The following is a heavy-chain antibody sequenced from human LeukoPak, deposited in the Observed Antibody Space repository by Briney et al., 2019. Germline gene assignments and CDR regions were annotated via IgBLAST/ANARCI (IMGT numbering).Heavy chain of an antibody. J-gene: IGHJ4*02. CDR2: TYYRSKWYN. CDR1: GDSVSSKNGA. Sequence: SQTLSLTCVVSGDSVSSKNGAWNWIRHSPSRGLEWLGRTYYRSKWYNDYAESMEGRMTISQDTSKNQYSLHLNSVTPDDTAVCYCARDFGTTGWHTFDYWGQGTLVTVSS. D-gene: IGHD6-19*01. V-gene: IGHV6-1*01. CDR3: ARDFGTTGWHTFDY.